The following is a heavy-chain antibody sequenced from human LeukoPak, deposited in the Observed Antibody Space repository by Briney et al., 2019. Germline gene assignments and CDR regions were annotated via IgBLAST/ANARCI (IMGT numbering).Heavy chain of an antibody. V-gene: IGHV5-51*01. CDR2: IHPRDSDT. CDR3: ARRTKSLTIFGVVGAFDI. Sequence: GESLKISCKGSGYSFTNYWIGWVRQMPGEGLEWMGIIHPRDSDTRYSPSFQGQVTISVDKSISTAYLQRTSLKASDTAMYYCARRTKSLTIFGVVGAFDIWGQGTMVTVSS. D-gene: IGHD3-3*01. CDR1: GYSFTNYW. J-gene: IGHJ3*02.